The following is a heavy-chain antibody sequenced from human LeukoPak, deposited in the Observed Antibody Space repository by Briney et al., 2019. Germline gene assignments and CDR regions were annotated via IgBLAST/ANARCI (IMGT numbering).Heavy chain of an antibody. CDR2: IEQDGREK. CDR1: RFTFSSYW. J-gene: IGHJ3*02. CDR3: ARVWDAFDI. Sequence: PGGSLRLSCAASRFTFSSYWMTWVRQAPGKGLEWVANIEQDGREKYSLDSVKGRFTISRDNAKSSLYLQMNSLRAEDTAVYYCARVWDAFDIWGQGTMVTVSS. V-gene: IGHV3-7*01. D-gene: IGHD3-10*01.